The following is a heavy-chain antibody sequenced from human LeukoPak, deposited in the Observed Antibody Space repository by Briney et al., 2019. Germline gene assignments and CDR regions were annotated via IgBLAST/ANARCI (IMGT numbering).Heavy chain of an antibody. D-gene: IGHD6-25*01. Sequence: GGSLRLSCAASGFTFSSYGMHWVRQAPGKGLEWVAVISYDGSNKYYADSVKGRFTISRDNSKNTLYLQMNSLRAEDTAVYYCARGFPAAPGYQDYWGQGTLVTVSS. V-gene: IGHV3-30*03. CDR1: GFTFSSYG. CDR2: ISYDGSNK. J-gene: IGHJ4*02. CDR3: ARGFPAAPGYQDY.